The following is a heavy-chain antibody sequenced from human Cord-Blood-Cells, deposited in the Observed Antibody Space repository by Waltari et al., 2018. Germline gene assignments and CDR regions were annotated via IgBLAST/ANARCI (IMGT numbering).Heavy chain of an antibody. D-gene: IGHD1-26*01. Sequence: EVQLVESGGGLVQPVGSLRLSCAASGFTFSSYWLHLVRQAPGKGLVGVSRINSDGSSTSYADSVKGRFTISRDNAKNTLYLQMNSLRAEDTAVYYCARATVGATESDAFDIWGQGTMVTVSS. CDR3: ARATVGATESDAFDI. J-gene: IGHJ3*02. CDR1: GFTFSSYW. V-gene: IGHV3-74*01. CDR2: INSDGSST.